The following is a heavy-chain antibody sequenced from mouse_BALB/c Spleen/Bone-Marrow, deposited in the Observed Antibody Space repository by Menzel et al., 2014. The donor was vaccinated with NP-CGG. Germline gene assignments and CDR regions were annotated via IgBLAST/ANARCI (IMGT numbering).Heavy chain of an antibody. J-gene: IGHJ2*01. V-gene: IGHV5-9-4*01. CDR1: GFTFSYYA. CDR2: ISSGGSYT. Sequence: EVQLVESGGGLVKPGGSLKLSCAASGFTFSYYAMSWVRQSPEKRLEWVAEISSGGSYTYYPDTVTGRFTISRDNAKNTLYLEMCSLRSEDTAMYYCVRYSSGYFDYWGQGTILTVSS. CDR3: VRYSSGYFDY. D-gene: IGHD3-1*01.